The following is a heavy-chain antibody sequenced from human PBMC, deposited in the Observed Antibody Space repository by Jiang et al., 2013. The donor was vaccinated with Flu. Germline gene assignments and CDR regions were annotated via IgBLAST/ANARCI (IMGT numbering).Heavy chain of an antibody. V-gene: IGHV2-70*11. CDR3: ARNIPNFSQQPAPNRVYYYYGLDV. D-gene: IGHD1-14*01. CDR1: GFSLSTSGMC. CDR2: IDWDDDK. Sequence: KPTQTLTLTCTFSGFSLSTSGMCVSWIRQAPGKALEWLARIDWDDDKYFHTSLKTRLAISKDTSNNQVVLTMTNMDPVDTATYYCARNIPNFSQQPAPNRVYYYYGLDVWGKGTTVTVSS. J-gene: IGHJ6*04.